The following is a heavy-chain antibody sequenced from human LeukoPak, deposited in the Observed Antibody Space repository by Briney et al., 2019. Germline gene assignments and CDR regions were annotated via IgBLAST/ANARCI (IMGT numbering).Heavy chain of an antibody. J-gene: IGHJ5*02. CDR3: AKGAGGFSYYNWSDP. CDR2: IYYIGST. D-gene: IGHD5-18*01. Sequence: SETLSLTCTVSGGSISSSSYYWGWIRQPPGKGLEWIGNIYYIGSTYYNPSLKSRVTISVDTSKNQFSLKLASVTAADTAIYYCAKGAGGFSYYNWSDPWGQGTLVTVSS. V-gene: IGHV4-39*07. CDR1: GGSISSSSYY.